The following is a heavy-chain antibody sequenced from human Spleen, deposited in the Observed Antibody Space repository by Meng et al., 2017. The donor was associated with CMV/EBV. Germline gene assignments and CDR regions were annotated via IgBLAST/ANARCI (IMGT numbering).Heavy chain of an antibody. CDR1: GFTFDDFT. CDR3: AKGGEWTLDD. CDR2: ISWNRGSI. D-gene: IGHD3-3*01. Sequence: SLKISCAASGFTFDDFTLHWVRQPPGKGLEWVSGISWNRGSIGYADSVKGRFTISRDNAKNSLYLQMNSLSPEDTALYYCAKGGEWTLDDWGQGTLVTVSS. V-gene: IGHV3-9*01. J-gene: IGHJ4*02.